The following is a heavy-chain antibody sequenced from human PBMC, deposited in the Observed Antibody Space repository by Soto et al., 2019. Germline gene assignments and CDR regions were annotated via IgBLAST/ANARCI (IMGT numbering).Heavy chain of an antibody. CDR1: GYTFTSYY. Sequence: GASVKVSCKASGYTFTSYYMHWVRQAPGQGLEWMGIINPSGGSTSYAQKFQGRVTMTRDTSTSTVYMELSSLKSEDTAVYYCARESYDSSGYSTNYYYYGMDVWGQGTTVTVSS. CDR2: INPSGGST. J-gene: IGHJ6*02. V-gene: IGHV1-46*01. D-gene: IGHD3-22*01. CDR3: ARESYDSSGYSTNYYYYGMDV.